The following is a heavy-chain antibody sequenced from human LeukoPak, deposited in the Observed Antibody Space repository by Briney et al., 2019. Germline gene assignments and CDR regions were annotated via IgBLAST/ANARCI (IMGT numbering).Heavy chain of an antibody. CDR1: GYTFTGYY. V-gene: IGHV1-2*06. CDR2: INPNSGDT. CDR3: GTAFGVMDLDH. Sequence: ASVKVSCKASGYTFTGYYMHWVRQAPGQGLEWMGQINPNSGDTNYAQKFQGRVTMTRDTSTSTAYMELSRLRSDDTAVYFCGTAFGVMDLDHWGQGTLVTVSS. D-gene: IGHD3-3*01. J-gene: IGHJ4*02.